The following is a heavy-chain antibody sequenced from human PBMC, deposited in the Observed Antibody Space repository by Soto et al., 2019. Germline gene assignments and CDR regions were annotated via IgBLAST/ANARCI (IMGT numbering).Heavy chain of an antibody. CDR2: ISYDGSNK. D-gene: IGHD2-15*01. V-gene: IGHV3-30-3*01. CDR3: GRSYWGGGGCYPYNGMDV. J-gene: IGHJ6*02. CDR1: EFTFSTYA. Sequence: QVQLVASGGGLVQPGRSLRLSCAASEFTFSTYAMHWVRQAPGEGLEWVAVISYDGSNKYYADSVKGRFNISGDNSKIRVYVLINSLRAYDTAVYYCGRSYWGGGGCYPYNGMDVWGQGTTVAVCS.